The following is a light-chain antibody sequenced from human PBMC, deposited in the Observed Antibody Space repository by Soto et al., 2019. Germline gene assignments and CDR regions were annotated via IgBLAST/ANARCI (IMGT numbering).Light chain of an antibody. Sequence: IQLTQSPSSLSASVGNRVTTSCLASQDISTHLAWFAQKPGRAPQLLIYAASTLHSGVPSRFSGSGSGTDFTLTISSLQPEDFATYYCQHLNTYPITFGPGTRLEIK. V-gene: IGKV1-9*01. CDR2: AAS. J-gene: IGKJ5*01. CDR3: QHLNTYPIT. CDR1: QDISTH.